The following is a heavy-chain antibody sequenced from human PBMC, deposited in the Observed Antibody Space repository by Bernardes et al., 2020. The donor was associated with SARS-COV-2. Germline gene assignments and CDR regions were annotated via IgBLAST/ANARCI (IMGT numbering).Heavy chain of an antibody. J-gene: IGHJ5*02. CDR2: IRSKGRPDAT. Sequence: GGSLRLSCEASGFLFSDSAMHWVRQASGRGLEWVGRIRSKGRPDATLYAASVKGRFTITRDDSKKTAYLQMNSLKDEDTAVYYCVRREYGDYRLDPWGQGTLVTVSS. CDR3: VRREYGDYRLDP. V-gene: IGHV3-73*01. CDR1: GFLFSDSA. D-gene: IGHD4-17*01.